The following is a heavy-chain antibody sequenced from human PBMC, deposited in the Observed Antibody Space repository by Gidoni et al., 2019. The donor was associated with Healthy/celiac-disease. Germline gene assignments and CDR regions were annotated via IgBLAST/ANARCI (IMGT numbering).Heavy chain of an antibody. V-gene: IGHV3-30-3*01. D-gene: IGHD6-19*01. Sequence: QVQLVESGGGVVQPGRSLRPSCAASGFTFSSYAMHWVRQAPGKGLEWVAVISYDGSNKYYADPVKGRFTISRDNSKNTLYLQMNSLRAEDTAVYYCARGISSGWYWFDPWGQGTLVTVSS. CDR2: ISYDGSNK. J-gene: IGHJ5*02. CDR1: GFTFSSYA. CDR3: ARGISSGWYWFDP.